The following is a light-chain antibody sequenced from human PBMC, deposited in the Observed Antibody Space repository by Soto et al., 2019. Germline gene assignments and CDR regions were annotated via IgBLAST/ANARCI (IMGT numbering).Light chain of an antibody. J-gene: IGKJ5*01. Sequence: MTQSPATLSVSPGDRATLSCRASQSISSWLAWYQQKPGKAPKVLIYAASSLQSGVPSRFSGSGSGTDFTLTISSLQPEDFATYYCQQSYSTPQTFGQGTRLEIK. CDR3: QQSYSTPQT. CDR2: AAS. V-gene: IGKV1-39*01. CDR1: QSISSW.